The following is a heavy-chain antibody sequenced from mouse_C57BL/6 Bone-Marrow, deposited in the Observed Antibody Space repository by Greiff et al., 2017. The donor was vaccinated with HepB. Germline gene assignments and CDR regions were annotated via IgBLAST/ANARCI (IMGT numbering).Heavy chain of an antibody. V-gene: IGHV14-4*01. CDR2: IDPENGDT. J-gene: IGHJ2*01. Sequence: VQLQQSGAELVRPGASVKLSCTASGFNIKDDYMHWVKQRPEQGLEWIGWIDPENGDTEYASKFQGKATITADTSSNTAYLQLSSLTSEDTAVYYCTTYYSNYPYYFDYWGQGTTLTVSS. CDR1: GFNIKDDY. D-gene: IGHD2-5*01. CDR3: TTYYSNYPYYFDY.